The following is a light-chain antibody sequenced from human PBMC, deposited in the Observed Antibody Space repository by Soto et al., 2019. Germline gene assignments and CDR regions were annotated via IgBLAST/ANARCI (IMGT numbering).Light chain of an antibody. CDR1: QGISGW. V-gene: IGKV1-5*01. J-gene: IGKJ4*01. CDR2: DAS. CDR3: QQSYSTGLT. Sequence: DIRMTQSPSTLSASVGDRVTITCRASQGISGWLAWYQQKPGKAPKLLIYDASSLESGVPSRFSGSGSGTEFTLTISSLRPDDFETYYCQQSYSTGLTFGGGTKVDIK.